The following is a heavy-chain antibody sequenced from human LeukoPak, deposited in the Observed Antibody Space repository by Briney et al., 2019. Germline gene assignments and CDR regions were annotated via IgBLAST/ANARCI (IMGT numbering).Heavy chain of an antibody. Sequence: ASVKVSCKASGYTFTDYYMHWVRQTPGQGLEWMGWINPNSGGTNYAQKFQGRVTMTRDTSISTAYMELSRLRSDDTAVYYCARDPTMVRGVYYYYYYMDVWGKGTTVTISS. D-gene: IGHD3-10*01. CDR3: ARDPTMVRGVYYYYYYMDV. J-gene: IGHJ6*03. CDR1: GYTFTDYY. CDR2: INPNSGGT. V-gene: IGHV1-2*02.